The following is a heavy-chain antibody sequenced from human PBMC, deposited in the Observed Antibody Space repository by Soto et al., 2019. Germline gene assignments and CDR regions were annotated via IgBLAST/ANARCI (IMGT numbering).Heavy chain of an antibody. D-gene: IGHD6-19*01. V-gene: IGHV3-33*03. CDR1: GFTFSSYG. J-gene: IGHJ4*02. CDR2: IYSDGSHK. Sequence: PGGSLRLSCAASGFTFSSYGMHWVRQAPGKGLEWVAVIYSDGSHKFYVDSVKGRFTISRDNAKNSLYLQMNSLRAEDTAVYYWASGSGRLIAYWGQGTLVTVSS. CDR3: ASGSGRLIAY.